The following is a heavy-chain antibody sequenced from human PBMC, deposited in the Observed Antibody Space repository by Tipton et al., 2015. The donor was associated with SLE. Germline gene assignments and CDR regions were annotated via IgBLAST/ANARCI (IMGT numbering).Heavy chain of an antibody. D-gene: IGHD3-10*01. CDR1: GGSISSSSYY. V-gene: IGHV4-61*05. Sequence: TLSLTCTVSGGSISSSSYYWGWIRQPPGKGLEWIGYIYTSGSTNYNPSLKSRVTISVDKSKNQFSLKLSSVTAADTAVYYCGRGSHYGSGSYDFDYWGQGTLVTVSS. CDR3: GRGSHYGSGSYDFDY. J-gene: IGHJ4*02. CDR2: IYTSGST.